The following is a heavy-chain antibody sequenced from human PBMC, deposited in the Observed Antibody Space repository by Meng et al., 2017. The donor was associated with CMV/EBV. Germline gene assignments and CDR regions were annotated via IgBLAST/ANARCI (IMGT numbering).Heavy chain of an antibody. CDR1: GGSISSSSYY. J-gene: IGHJ4*02. D-gene: IGHD3-9*01. CDR2: IYYSGST. CDR3: ARDAGHYDILTGYSY. Sequence: RQVWGPGLVKPPETLSVLCTVSGGSISSSSYYWGWIRQPPGKGLEWIGSIYYSGSTYYNPSFKSRVTISVDTSKNQFSLKLSSVTAADTAVYYCARDAGHYDILTGYSYWGQGTLVTVSS. V-gene: IGHV4-39*07.